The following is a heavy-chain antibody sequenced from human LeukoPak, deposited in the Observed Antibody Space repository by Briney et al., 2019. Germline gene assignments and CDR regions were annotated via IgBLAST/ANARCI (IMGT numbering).Heavy chain of an antibody. V-gene: IGHV3-20*04. CDR2: INWNGGRT. J-gene: IGHJ4*02. CDR1: GFTFNDYG. Sequence: PGGSLRLSCAASGFTFNDYGMSWVRQAPGKGLEWVSGINWNGGRTGYADSMKGRFTISRDNSKNTLYLQMNSLRAEDTAVYYCAKPAISSRGWYYDYWGQGTLVTVSS. CDR3: AKPAISSRGWYYDY. D-gene: IGHD6-19*01.